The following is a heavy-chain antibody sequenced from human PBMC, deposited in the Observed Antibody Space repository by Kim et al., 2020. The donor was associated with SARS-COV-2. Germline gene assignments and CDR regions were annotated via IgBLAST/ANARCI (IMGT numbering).Heavy chain of an antibody. CDR1: GYTFTSYD. J-gene: IGHJ6*02. CDR2: MNPNSGNT. D-gene: IGHD3-3*01. Sequence: ASVKVSCKASGYTFTSYDINWVRQATGQGLEWMGWMNPNSGNTGYAQKFQGRVTMTRNTSISTAYMELSSLRSEDTAVYYCARGGSRLLEWLVTSYYYYGMDVWGQGTTVTVSS. CDR3: ARGGSRLLEWLVTSYYYYGMDV. V-gene: IGHV1-8*01.